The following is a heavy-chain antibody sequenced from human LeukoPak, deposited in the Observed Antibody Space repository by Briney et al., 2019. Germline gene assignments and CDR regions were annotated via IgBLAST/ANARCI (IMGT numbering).Heavy chain of an antibody. J-gene: IGHJ4*02. Sequence: KPSETLSLTCAVSGGSISSSNWWSWVRPPPGKGLEWIGEIYHSGSTNYNPSLKSRVTISVDKSKNQFSLKLSSVTAADTAVYYCATSGYYDSSGYPSFDYWGQGTLVTVSS. CDR1: GGSISSSNW. V-gene: IGHV4-4*02. D-gene: IGHD3-22*01. CDR2: IYHSGST. CDR3: ATSGYYDSSGYPSFDY.